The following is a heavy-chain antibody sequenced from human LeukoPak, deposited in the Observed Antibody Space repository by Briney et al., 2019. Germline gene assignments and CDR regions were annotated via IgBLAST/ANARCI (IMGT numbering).Heavy chain of an antibody. Sequence: SETLSLTCAVYGGSFSGYYWSWIRQPPGKGLEWIGDISHSGNTNYNPSLKSRVTISVDTSKNQFSLKLSSVTAADTAVYYCARGHYDYVWGSYRYSNYFDYWGQGTLVTVSS. CDR2: ISHSGNT. V-gene: IGHV4-34*01. J-gene: IGHJ4*02. CDR1: GGSFSGYY. D-gene: IGHD3-16*02. CDR3: ARGHYDYVWGSYRYSNYFDY.